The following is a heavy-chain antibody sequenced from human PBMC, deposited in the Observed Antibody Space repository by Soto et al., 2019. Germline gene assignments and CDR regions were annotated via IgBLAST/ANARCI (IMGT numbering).Heavy chain of an antibody. V-gene: IGHV5-51*01. CDR1: GYSFVTHW. J-gene: IGHJ6*02. CDR3: ARISPSYPYFYYEMDV. Sequence: GESLKISCEGSGYSFVTHWIGWVRQMPGKGLEWIGIIYPYGSETTYSPAFQGHVTISADKSTNTAYLQWSSLKASDTAIYYCARISPSYPYFYYEMDVWGQGTTVTVSS. CDR2: IYPYGSET. D-gene: IGHD3-16*01.